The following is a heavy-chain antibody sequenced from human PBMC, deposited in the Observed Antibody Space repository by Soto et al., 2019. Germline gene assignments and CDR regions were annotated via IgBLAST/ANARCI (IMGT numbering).Heavy chain of an antibody. Sequence: GGSLRLSCAASGFTFSSYGMHWVRQAPGKGLEWVAVISYDGSNKYYADSVKGRFTISRDNSKNTLYLQMNSLRAEDTAVYYCAKDLLRLTTSPGRLGPWGQGTLVTVSS. CDR1: GFTFSSYG. V-gene: IGHV3-30*18. D-gene: IGHD4-4*01. CDR3: AKDLLRLTTSPGRLGP. J-gene: IGHJ5*02. CDR2: ISYDGSNK.